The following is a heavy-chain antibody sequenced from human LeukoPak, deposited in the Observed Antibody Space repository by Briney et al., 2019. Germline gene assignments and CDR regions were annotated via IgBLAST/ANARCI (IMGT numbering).Heavy chain of an antibody. CDR1: GGSFSGYY. Sequence: PSETLSLTCAVYGGSFSGYYWSWIRQPPGKGLEWIGEINHSGSTNHNPSLKSRVTISVDTSKNQFSLKLSSVTAADTAVYYCARDPIYDYVWGSSFDYWGQGTLVTVSS. CDR3: ARDPIYDYVWGSSFDY. V-gene: IGHV4-34*01. J-gene: IGHJ4*02. D-gene: IGHD3-16*01. CDR2: INHSGST.